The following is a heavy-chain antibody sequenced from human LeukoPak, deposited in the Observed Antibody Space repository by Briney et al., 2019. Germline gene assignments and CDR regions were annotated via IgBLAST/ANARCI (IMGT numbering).Heavy chain of an antibody. Sequence: ASVKVSCKASGYTFTSYYMHWVRQAPGQGLEWMGIINPSGGSTSYAQKFQGRVTMTRDTSISTAYMELSRLRSDDTAVYYCARDYCGGGCFPDYWGQGTLVTVSS. J-gene: IGHJ4*02. V-gene: IGHV1-46*01. D-gene: IGHD2-21*02. CDR2: INPSGGST. CDR1: GYTFTSYY. CDR3: ARDYCGGGCFPDY.